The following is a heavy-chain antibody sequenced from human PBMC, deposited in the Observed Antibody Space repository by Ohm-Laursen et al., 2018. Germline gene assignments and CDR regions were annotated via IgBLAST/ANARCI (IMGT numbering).Heavy chain of an antibody. CDR3: ARDPGPFLYSSAWYFDY. V-gene: IGHV3-74*01. Sequence: LSCAASGFTFSSYWMHWVRQAPGKGLVWVSRINSDGYSISYADSVKGRFTISRDNANNTLYLQMNSLRAEDTAVYYCARDPGPFLYSSAWYFDYWGQGSLVTVSP. CDR1: GFTFSSYW. D-gene: IGHD6-19*01. J-gene: IGHJ4*02. CDR2: INSDGYSI.